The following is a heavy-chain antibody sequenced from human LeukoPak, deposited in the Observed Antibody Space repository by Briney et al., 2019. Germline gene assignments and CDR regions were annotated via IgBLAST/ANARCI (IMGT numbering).Heavy chain of an antibody. CDR2: INPNSGGT. J-gene: IGHJ4*02. V-gene: IGHV1-2*02. D-gene: IGHD3-10*01. CDR3: ARNLVYYGSGRDLGY. CDR1: GYAFTDYY. Sequence: ASVPDSFLASGYAFTDYYMHWVRQAPGQGRAWMGLINPNSGGTKDAQKVQGRVTMASDTSTSTAYRELCRLRSDDTAVYYCARNLVYYGSGRDLGYWGQGALVTVSS.